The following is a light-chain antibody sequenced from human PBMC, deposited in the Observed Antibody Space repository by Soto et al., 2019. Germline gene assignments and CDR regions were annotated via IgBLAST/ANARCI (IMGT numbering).Light chain of an antibody. V-gene: IGLV2-14*01. CDR1: SSDVGYYDY. CDR2: YVS. Sequence: QSALTQPASVSGSPGQSITISCTGTSSDVGYYDYVSWYQQHPGKAPKLMIYYVSNRPSGVSDRFSGSKSGNTASLTISGLQAEDEADYYCSSYTSSSTLEVFGGGTSSPS. J-gene: IGLJ2*01. CDR3: SSYTSSSTLEV.